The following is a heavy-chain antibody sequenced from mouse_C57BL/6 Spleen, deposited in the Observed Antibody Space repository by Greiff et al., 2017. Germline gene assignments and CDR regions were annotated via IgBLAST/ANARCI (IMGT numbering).Heavy chain of an antibody. CDR1: GYTFTDYE. CDR3: TKDDYDFAY. V-gene: IGHV1-15*01. J-gene: IGHJ3*01. Sequence: VQLKESGAELVRPGASVTLSCKASGYTFTDYEMHWVKQTPVHGLEWIGAIDPETGGTAYNQKFKGKAILTADKSSSTAYMELRSLTSEDSAVYYCTKDDYDFAYWGQGTLVTVSA. D-gene: IGHD2-4*01. CDR2: IDPETGGT.